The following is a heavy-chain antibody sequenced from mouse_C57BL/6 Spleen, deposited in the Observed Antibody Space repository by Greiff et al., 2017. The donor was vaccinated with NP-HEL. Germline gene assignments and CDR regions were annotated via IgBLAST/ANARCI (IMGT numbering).Heavy chain of an antibody. J-gene: IGHJ2*01. V-gene: IGHV1-15*01. CDR3: TRWGRGDY. CDR2: IDPETGGT. CDR1: GCTFTDYE. Sequence: VQLQQSGAELVRPGASVTLSCKASGCTFTDYEMHWVKQTPVHGLEWIGAIDPETGGTAYNQKFKGKAILTADKSSSTAYMELRSLTSEDSAVYYCTRWGRGDYWGQGTTLTDSA.